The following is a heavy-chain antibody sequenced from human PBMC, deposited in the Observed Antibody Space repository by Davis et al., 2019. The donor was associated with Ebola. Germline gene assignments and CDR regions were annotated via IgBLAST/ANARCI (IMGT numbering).Heavy chain of an antibody. J-gene: IGHJ5*02. CDR1: GFSLNTYA. V-gene: IGHV3-23*01. CDR2: ISGSGVNT. Sequence: PGGSLRLSCATSGFSLNTYAMTWVRQAPGKGLEWVSFISGSGVNTYYADSVKGRFTIPRDNSKNTLYLQMNSLRAEDTAVYYCARDQLLGNYYDSSGYYQGFDPWGQGTLVTVSS. CDR3: ARDQLLGNYYDSSGYYQGFDP. D-gene: IGHD3-22*01.